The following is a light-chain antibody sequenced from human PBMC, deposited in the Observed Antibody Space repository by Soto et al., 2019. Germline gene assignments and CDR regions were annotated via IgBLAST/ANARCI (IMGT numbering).Light chain of an antibody. V-gene: IGLV1-40*01. CDR2: GNS. CDR1: SSNIGAGYD. CDR3: QSYYSSLTYV. Sequence: QLVLTQPPSVSGAPGQRVTISCTGSSSNIGAGYDVHWYQQLPGTAPKLLIYGNSNRPSGVPDRFSGSKSGTSASLAISGLQAEDEADYYCQSYYSSLTYVFGTGTKLTVL. J-gene: IGLJ1*01.